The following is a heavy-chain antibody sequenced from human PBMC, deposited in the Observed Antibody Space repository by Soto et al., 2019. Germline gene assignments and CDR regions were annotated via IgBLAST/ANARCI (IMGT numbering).Heavy chain of an antibody. V-gene: IGHV3-30-3*01. J-gene: IGHJ4*02. Sequence: GGSLRLSCAASGFTFSSYAMHWVRQAPGKGLEWVAVISYDGSNKYYADSVKGRFTISRDNSKNTLNLQMNSLRAEDTAVYYCTRAAIRGELLDYWGQGTQVTVSS. CDR3: TRAAIRGELLDY. CDR1: GFTFSSYA. D-gene: IGHD1-26*01. CDR2: ISYDGSNK.